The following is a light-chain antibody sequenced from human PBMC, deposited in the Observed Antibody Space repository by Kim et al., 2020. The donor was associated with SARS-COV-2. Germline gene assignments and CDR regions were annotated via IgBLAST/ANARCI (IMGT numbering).Light chain of an antibody. CDR2: AAS. Sequence: ASIGDRVTITCRASQGISSYLDWYQQKPGKAPNLLIYAASTLQSGVPSRFSGSGSGTGFTLTISSLQPEDFATYYCQQLYSYPLTFGGGTKVDIK. CDR1: QGISSY. J-gene: IGKJ4*01. V-gene: IGKV1-9*01. CDR3: QQLYSYPLT.